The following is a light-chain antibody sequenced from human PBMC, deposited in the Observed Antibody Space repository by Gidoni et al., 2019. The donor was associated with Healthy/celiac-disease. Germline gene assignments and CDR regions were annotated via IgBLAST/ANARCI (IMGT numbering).Light chain of an antibody. V-gene: IGKV4-1*01. CDR3: QQYYSTPLT. CDR1: QSVLYSSNNKNY. Sequence: DIVMTQSPDSLAVSLGERATINCKSSQSVLYSSNNKNYLAWYQQKPGQPPKLLIYWASTRDSGVPDRFSGSGSGTDFTLTISSLQAEDVAVSYCQQYYSTPLTFGGGTKVEIK. CDR2: WAS. J-gene: IGKJ4*01.